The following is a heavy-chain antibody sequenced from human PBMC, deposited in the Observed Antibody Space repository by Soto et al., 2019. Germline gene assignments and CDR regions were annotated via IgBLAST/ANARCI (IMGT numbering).Heavy chain of an antibody. J-gene: IGHJ6*03. V-gene: IGHV4-34*01. CDR2: INHSGST. CDR3: ARGSLLYSSYYYMDV. D-gene: IGHD2-8*02. CDR1: GGSFSGYY. Sequence: PSETLSLTCAVYGGSFSGYYWSWIRQPPGKGLEWIGEINHSGSTNYNPSLKSRVTISVDTSKNQFSLKLSSVTAADTAVYYCARGSLLYSSYYYMDVWRKGTTVTVS.